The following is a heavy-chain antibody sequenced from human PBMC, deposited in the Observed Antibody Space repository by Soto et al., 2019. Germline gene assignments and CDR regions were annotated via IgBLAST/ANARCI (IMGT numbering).Heavy chain of an antibody. CDR3: ARVDYDFWSAKAFDI. D-gene: IGHD3-3*01. V-gene: IGHV5-51*01. CDR1: GYSFTSYW. J-gene: IGHJ3*02. Sequence: PGESLKISCKGSGYSFTSYWIGWVRQMPGKGLEWMGIIYPGDSDTRYSPSFQGQVTISADKSISTAYLQWSSLKASDTAMYYCARVDYDFWSAKAFDIWGQGTMVTVSS. CDR2: IYPGDSDT.